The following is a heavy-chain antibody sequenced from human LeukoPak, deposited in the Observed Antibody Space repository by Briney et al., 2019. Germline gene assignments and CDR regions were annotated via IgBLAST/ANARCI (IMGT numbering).Heavy chain of an antibody. CDR1: GASINGYF. CDR3: ARGGSSLDS. V-gene: IGHV4-59*01. CDR2: IYYSGNA. Sequence: PSETLSLTCTVSGASINGYFWNWIRHPPGKGLEWIGYIYYSGNANYNPSLYNPSLKSRLTILVDTSKNQFSLKLSSVAAVDTAVYYCARGGSSLDSWGQGTLVTVSS. J-gene: IGHJ4*02. D-gene: IGHD6-13*01.